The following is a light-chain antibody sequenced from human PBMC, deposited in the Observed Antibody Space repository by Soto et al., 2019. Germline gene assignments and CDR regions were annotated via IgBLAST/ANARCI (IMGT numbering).Light chain of an antibody. V-gene: IGKV1-9*01. CDR1: QGISSY. CDR3: QQLNNYPFP. J-gene: IGKJ3*01. Sequence: DIQLTQSPSFLSASVGDRVTITCRASQGISSYLAWYQQKPGKAPNLLIYAAYTWQSGVPSRFSGSGSETDSTLTISSLQPGDFASYYCQQLNNYPFPFGPGTKVDI. CDR2: AAY.